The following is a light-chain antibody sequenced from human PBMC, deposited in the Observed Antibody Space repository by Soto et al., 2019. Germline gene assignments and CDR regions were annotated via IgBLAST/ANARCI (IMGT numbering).Light chain of an antibody. Sequence: QSVLTQPASVSGSPGQSITISCTGTSSDVGVYNYVSWYQHHPGKAPKVVIFEVSHRPSGVSNRFSGSKSGNTASLTISGLQADDEADYYCTSYTTRSTWVFGGGTKVTVL. J-gene: IGLJ3*02. V-gene: IGLV2-14*01. CDR3: TSYTTRSTWV. CDR1: SSDVGVYNY. CDR2: EVS.